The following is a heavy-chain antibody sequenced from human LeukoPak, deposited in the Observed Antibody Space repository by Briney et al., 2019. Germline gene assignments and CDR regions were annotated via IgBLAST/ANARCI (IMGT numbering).Heavy chain of an antibody. CDR3: ARDLYYFGSGTYYRSDAFDI. J-gene: IGHJ3*02. D-gene: IGHD3-10*01. CDR2: LSTTSTEK. Sequence: GSLTCSSAAPTFTLRSNAMNWLPQAPGHGLKWVSVLSTTSTEKSYADSVKVRFTISRDNSKNSLYLQMYSLRAEDTAVYYCARDLYYFGSGTYYRSDAFDIWGQGTMVTVSA. V-gene: IGHV3-21*01. CDR1: TFTLRSNA.